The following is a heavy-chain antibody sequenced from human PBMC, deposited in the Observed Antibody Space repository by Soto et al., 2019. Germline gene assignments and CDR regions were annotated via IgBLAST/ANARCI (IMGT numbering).Heavy chain of an antibody. CDR3: ARAEQWLAIDY. J-gene: IGHJ4*02. Sequence: GGSLRLSCAASGFTFSSYAMSWVRQAPGKGLEWVALIWYDGSNKYYADSVKGRFTISRDNSKNTLYLQMSSLRAEDTATYYCARAEQWLAIDYWGQGTLVTVSS. CDR2: IWYDGSNK. CDR1: GFTFSSYA. V-gene: IGHV3-33*08. D-gene: IGHD6-19*01.